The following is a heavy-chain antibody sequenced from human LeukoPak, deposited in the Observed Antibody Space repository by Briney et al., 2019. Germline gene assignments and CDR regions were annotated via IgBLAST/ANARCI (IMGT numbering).Heavy chain of an antibody. CDR1: GGTFSSYA. V-gene: IGHV1-69*06. Sequence: SVKVSCKASGGTFSSYAISWVRQAPGQGLEWMGGIIPIFGTANYAQKFQGRVTITADKSMSTAYMELSSLRSEDTAVYYCASIYSSGWYGEYYFDYWGQGTLVTVSS. CDR3: ASIYSSGWYGEYYFDY. D-gene: IGHD6-19*01. CDR2: IIPIFGTA. J-gene: IGHJ4*02.